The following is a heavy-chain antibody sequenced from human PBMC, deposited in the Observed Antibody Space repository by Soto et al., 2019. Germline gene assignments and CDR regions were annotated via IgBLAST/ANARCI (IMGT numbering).Heavy chain of an antibody. CDR1: GGSISSYY. D-gene: IGHD3-3*01. Sequence: SETLSLTCTVSGGSISSYYWSWIRQPPGKGLEWIGYIYYSGSTNYNPSLKSRVTISVDTSKNQFSLKLSSVTAADTAVYYCARHKRLDDFWSGYYCYFDYWGQGTLVTVSS. CDR2: IYYSGST. V-gene: IGHV4-59*08. J-gene: IGHJ4*02. CDR3: ARHKRLDDFWSGYYCYFDY.